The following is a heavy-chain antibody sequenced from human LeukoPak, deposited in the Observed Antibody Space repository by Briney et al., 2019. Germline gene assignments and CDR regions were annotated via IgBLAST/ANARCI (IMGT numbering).Heavy chain of an antibody. Sequence: GGSLRLSCIASGFVFSRENMNWVRQAPGKGLEWVAHISETIYYADSVQGRFTISRDNAKNSLYLQMSNLRVDDTAMYYCVREVGRPKTFYFDSWGRGTPVTVSS. CDR1: GFVFSREN. D-gene: IGHD3-16*01. CDR2: ISETI. J-gene: IGHJ4*02. V-gene: IGHV3-48*04. CDR3: VREVGRPKTFYFDS.